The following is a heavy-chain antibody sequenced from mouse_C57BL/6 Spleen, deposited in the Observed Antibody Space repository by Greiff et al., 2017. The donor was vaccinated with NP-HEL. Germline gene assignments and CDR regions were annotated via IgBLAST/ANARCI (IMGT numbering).Heavy chain of an antibody. CDR3: ARSRYDGYYALDY. Sequence: QVQLQQPGAELVRPGSSVKLSCKASGYTFTSYWMHWVKQRPIQGLEWIGNIDPSDSETHYNQKFKDKATLTVDKSSSTAYMQLSSLTSEDSAVYYCARSRYDGYYALDYWGQGTTLTVSS. CDR1: GYTFTSYW. J-gene: IGHJ2*01. D-gene: IGHD2-3*01. V-gene: IGHV1-52*01. CDR2: IDPSDSET.